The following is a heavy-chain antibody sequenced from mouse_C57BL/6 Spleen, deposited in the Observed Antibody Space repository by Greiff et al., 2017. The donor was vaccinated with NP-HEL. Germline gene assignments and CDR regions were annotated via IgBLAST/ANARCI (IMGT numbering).Heavy chain of an antibody. CDR1: GFNIKDYY. J-gene: IGHJ2*01. Sequence: VQLQQSGAELARPGASVKLSFPASGFNIKDYYMHWVQQRPEQGLEWIGRIDPEDGDTDYAPQFQGKATMTAETSSNTAYLQLSSLTSEDTAVYYSTTPITTVVATDYWGQGTTLTVSS. CDR2: IDPEDGDT. CDR3: TTPITTVVATDY. D-gene: IGHD1-1*01. V-gene: IGHV14-1*01.